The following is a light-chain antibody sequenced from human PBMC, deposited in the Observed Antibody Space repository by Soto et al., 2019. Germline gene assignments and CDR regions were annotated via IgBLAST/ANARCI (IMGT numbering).Light chain of an antibody. CDR2: LEAGGRY. J-gene: IGLJ3*02. CDR1: SGHINYI. CDR3: ETWDSNTRV. Sequence: QLVLTQSSSASASLGSSVKLTCTLSSGHINYIIAWHQQQPGKAPRYLMKLEAGGRYNKGSGVPERFSGSSSGADRYLTISSLQFEDEGDYYCETWDSNTRVFGGGTKLTVL. V-gene: IGLV4-60*02.